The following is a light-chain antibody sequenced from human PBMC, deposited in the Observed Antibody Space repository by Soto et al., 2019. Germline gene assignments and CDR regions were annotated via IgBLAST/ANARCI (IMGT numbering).Light chain of an antibody. CDR3: QQYGSSPTWT. CDR2: GAS. V-gene: IGKV3-20*01. J-gene: IGKJ1*01. CDR1: QSVSSNY. Sequence: DSVLTQSPGTLSLSPGERATLSCRASQSVSSNYLAWYQQKPGQAPRLLIYGASTRATGIPDRFSGSGSGTDFTLTISRLEPEDSAVYYCQQYGSSPTWTFGQGGKAAIK.